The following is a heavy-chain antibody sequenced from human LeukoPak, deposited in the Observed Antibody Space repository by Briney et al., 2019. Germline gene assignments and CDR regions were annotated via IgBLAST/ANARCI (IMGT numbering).Heavy chain of an antibody. J-gene: IGHJ4*02. V-gene: IGHV1-69*13. D-gene: IGHD2-2*01. CDR3: ARGIGDYSDIVVVPAAIPLDY. Sequence: SVKFSCKASGGTFSSYAISWVRPAPGQGLEWMGGIIPIFGTANYAQKFQGRVTITADESTSTAYMELSSLRSEDTAVYYCARGIGDYSDIVVVPAAIPLDYWGQGTLVTVSS. CDR2: IIPIFGTA. CDR1: GGTFSSYA.